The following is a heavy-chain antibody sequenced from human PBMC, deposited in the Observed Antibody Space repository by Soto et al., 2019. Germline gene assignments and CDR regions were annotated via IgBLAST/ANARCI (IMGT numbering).Heavy chain of an antibody. Sequence: EVQLVESGGGLVQPGGSLRLSCAASGFTFSSYGMNWVRQAPGKGLEWVSYISSSSTTIYYADSVKGRFTIFRDNAKNSLYLQLNSLRDEDTAVYYCARSPYYYDSGNYYGYWGQGTLVTVSS. CDR1: GFTFSSYG. D-gene: IGHD3-22*01. CDR2: ISSSSTTI. CDR3: ARSPYYYDSGNYYGY. V-gene: IGHV3-48*02. J-gene: IGHJ4*02.